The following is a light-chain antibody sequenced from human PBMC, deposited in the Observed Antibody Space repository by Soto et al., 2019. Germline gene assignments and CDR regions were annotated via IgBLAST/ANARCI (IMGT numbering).Light chain of an antibody. J-gene: IGKJ5*01. CDR2: GAS. CDR1: QSVGSN. CDR3: QQYNDWHPPIT. Sequence: EIVMTQSPATLSVSPGERVTLSCRASQSVGSNLAWYQQRPGQAPRLLIYGASTRAPDIPARFSASGSGTEFSLTIGSLQSEDFVVYYCQQYNDWHPPITFGRGTRLEIK. V-gene: IGKV3-15*01.